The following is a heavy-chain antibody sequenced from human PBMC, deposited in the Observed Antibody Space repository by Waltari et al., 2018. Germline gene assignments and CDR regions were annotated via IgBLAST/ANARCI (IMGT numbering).Heavy chain of an antibody. J-gene: IGHJ4*02. Sequence: TNYAQKLQGRVTMTTDTSTSTAYMELRSLRSDDTAVYYCARDLDSSADYWGQGTLVTVSS. CDR3: ARDLDSSADY. CDR2: T. D-gene: IGHD3-22*01. V-gene: IGHV1-18*01.